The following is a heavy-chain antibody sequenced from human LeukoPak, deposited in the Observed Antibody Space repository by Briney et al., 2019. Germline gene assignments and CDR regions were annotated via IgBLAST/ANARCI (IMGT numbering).Heavy chain of an antibody. J-gene: IGHJ3*02. CDR1: GGSISSYY. CDR3: ARRLPVAGTDDAFDI. V-gene: IGHV4-4*07. CDR2: IYTSGST. Sequence: KSSETLSLTCTVSGGSISSYYWSWIRQPAGKGLEWIGRIYTSGSTNYNPSLKSRVTMSVDTSMNQFSLKLSSVTAADTAVYYCARRLPVAGTDDAFDIWGQGTMVTVSS. D-gene: IGHD6-19*01.